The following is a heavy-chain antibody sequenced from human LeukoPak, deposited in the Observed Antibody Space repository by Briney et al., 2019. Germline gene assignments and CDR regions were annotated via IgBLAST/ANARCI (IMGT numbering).Heavy chain of an antibody. CDR1: GGTFSSYA. CDR3: AREGGLYSSSSSWGLFDY. V-gene: IGHV1-69*13. CDR2: IIPIFGTA. D-gene: IGHD6-6*01. J-gene: IGHJ4*02. Sequence: SVKVSCKASGGTFSSYAISWVRQAPGQGLEWMGGIIPIFGTANYAQKFQGRVTITADESTSTAYMELSSLRSEDTAVYYCAREGGLYSSSSSWGLFDYWGQGTLVTVSS.